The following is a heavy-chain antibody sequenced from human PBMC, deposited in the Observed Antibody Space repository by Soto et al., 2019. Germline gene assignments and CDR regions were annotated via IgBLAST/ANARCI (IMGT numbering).Heavy chain of an antibody. Sequence: SVKVSCKASGGTFSSYAISWVRQAPGQGLEWMGGIIPIFGTANCAQKFQGRVTITADESTSTAYMELSSLRSEDTAVYYCARGIAARIVDWFDPWGQGTLVTVSS. J-gene: IGHJ5*02. CDR3: ARGIAARIVDWFDP. V-gene: IGHV1-69*13. CDR1: GGTFSSYA. CDR2: IIPIFGTA. D-gene: IGHD6-6*01.